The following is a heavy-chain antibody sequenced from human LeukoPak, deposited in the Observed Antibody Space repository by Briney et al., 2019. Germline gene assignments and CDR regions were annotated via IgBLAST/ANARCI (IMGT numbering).Heavy chain of an antibody. CDR1: GYTFTGYW. V-gene: IGHV1-2*02. D-gene: IGHD3-22*01. Sequence: ASVKVSCKASGYTFTGYWMHWVRQAPGQGLEWMGWINPNSGGTNYAQNFQGRVTMTRDTSISTAYMELSSLRSDDTAVYYCARAWSGRDISGYYYRAFDIWGQGTTVTVSS. J-gene: IGHJ3*02. CDR3: ARAWSGRDISGYYYRAFDI. CDR2: INPNSGGT.